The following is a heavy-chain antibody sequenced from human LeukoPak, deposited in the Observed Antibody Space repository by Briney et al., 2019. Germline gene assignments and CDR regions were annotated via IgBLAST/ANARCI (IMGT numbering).Heavy chain of an antibody. CDR3: ARAGMATILY. Sequence: GSLRLSCAASGFSFSSYWMSWVRQAPGKGLEWIGEINHSGSTNYNPSLKSRVTISVDTSKNQFSLKLSSVTAADTAVYYCARAGMATILYWGQGTLVTVSS. V-gene: IGHV4-34*01. CDR1: GFSFSSYW. CDR2: INHSGST. J-gene: IGHJ4*02. D-gene: IGHD5-24*01.